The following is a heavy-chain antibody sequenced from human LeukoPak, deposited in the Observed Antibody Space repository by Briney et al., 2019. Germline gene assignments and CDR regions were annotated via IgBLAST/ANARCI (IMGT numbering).Heavy chain of an antibody. CDR1: GFTFSSYA. J-gene: IGHJ4*02. V-gene: IGHV3-23*01. Sequence: GGSLRLSCAASGFTFSSYAMSWVRQAPGKGQDWVSAISGSGDRAYYADSVKGRFTISRDNSKNTLYLQMNSLRAEDTAVYYCAKDLLYFLSSSCYDYWGQGTLVTVSS. D-gene: IGHD2/OR15-2a*01. CDR2: ISGSGDRA. CDR3: AKDLLYFLSSSCYDY.